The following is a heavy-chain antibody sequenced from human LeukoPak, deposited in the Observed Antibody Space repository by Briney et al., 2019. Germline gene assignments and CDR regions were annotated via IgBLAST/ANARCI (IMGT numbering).Heavy chain of an antibody. J-gene: IGHJ4*02. CDR3: AGGGGGGGAYDY. CDR1: GGSISSGDYY. CDR2: IFYSGST. V-gene: IGHV4-30-4*08. Sequence: SETLSLTCTVSGGSISSGDYYWSWIRQPPGKGLEWIGYIFYSGSTYYNPSLKSRVTISVDTSKNQFSLKLSSLTAADTAGYYWAGGGGGGGAYDYWGQGTLVTVSS. D-gene: IGHD3-16*01.